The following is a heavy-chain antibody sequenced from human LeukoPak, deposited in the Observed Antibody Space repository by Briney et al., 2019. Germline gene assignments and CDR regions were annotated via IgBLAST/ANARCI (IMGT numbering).Heavy chain of an antibody. CDR2: INHSGST. V-gene: IGHV4-34*01. CDR3: ARVEIGSYYGSGSYLTN. CDR1: GGSFSGYY. J-gene: IGHJ4*02. D-gene: IGHD3-10*01. Sequence: SETLSLTCAVYGGSFSGYYWSWIRQPPGKGLEWIGEINHSGSTNYNPSLKSRVTISVDTSKNQFSLKLSSVTAADTAVYYCARVEIGSYYGSGSYLTNWGQGTLVTVSS.